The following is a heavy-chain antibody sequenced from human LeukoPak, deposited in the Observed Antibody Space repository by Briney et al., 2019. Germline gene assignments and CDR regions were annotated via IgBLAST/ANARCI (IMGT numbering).Heavy chain of an antibody. CDR1: GFILRSHA. Sequence: GGSLRLSCSASGFILRSHAMHWVRQAPGKGLEWVALIWYDGSNICYADSVKGRFTISRDNSKNTLYLQMNSLSAEDTAVYYCARDLRLQRYDSSFPDQWGQGTLVTVSS. CDR2: IWYDGSNI. D-gene: IGHD3-22*01. CDR3: ARDLRLQRYDSSFPDQ. J-gene: IGHJ4*02. V-gene: IGHV3-33*08.